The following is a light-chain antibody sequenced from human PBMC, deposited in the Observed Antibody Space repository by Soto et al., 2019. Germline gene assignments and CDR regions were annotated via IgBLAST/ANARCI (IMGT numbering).Light chain of an antibody. CDR2: DVS. Sequence: QSALTQPASVSGSPGQSITISCTGTSSDVGGYNYVSWYQQHPGKAPKLMIYDVSNRPSGVSNRFSGSKSGNTASLTISGVLAEDDADYYCISYTSSSTLVVFGGGTKLTVL. CDR1: SSDVGGYNY. CDR3: ISYTSSSTLVV. J-gene: IGLJ2*01. V-gene: IGLV2-14*01.